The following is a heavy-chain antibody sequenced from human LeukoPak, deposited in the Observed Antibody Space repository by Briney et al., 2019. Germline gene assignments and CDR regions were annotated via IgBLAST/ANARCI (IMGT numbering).Heavy chain of an antibody. Sequence: PGRSLRLSCAASGFTFSSYGMHWVRQAPGKGLEGVAVIWYDGSNKYYADSVKGRFTISRDNSKNTLYLQINSLRAEDTAVYYCARVGIEYYYDSSGYYYFDYWGQGTLVTVSS. CDR3: ARVGIEYYYDSSGYYYFDY. CDR1: GFTFSSYG. D-gene: IGHD3-22*01. J-gene: IGHJ4*02. V-gene: IGHV3-33*01. CDR2: IWYDGSNK.